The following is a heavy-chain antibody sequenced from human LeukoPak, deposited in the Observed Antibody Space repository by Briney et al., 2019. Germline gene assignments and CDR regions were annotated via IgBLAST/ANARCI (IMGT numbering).Heavy chain of an antibody. CDR2: IIPIFGTA. J-gene: IGHJ4*02. CDR1: GGTFSSYA. V-gene: IGHV1-69*13. CDR3: ARGPTPYYYDSSGYSWKFDY. D-gene: IGHD3-22*01. Sequence: SVKVSCKASGGTFSSYAISWVRQAPGQGLEWMGGIIPIFGTANYVQKFQGRVTITADESTSTAYMELSSLRSEDTAVYYCARGPTPYYYDSSGYSWKFDYWGQGTLVTVSS.